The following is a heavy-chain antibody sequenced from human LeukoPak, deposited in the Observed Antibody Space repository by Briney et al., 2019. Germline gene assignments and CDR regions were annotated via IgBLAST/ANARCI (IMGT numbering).Heavy chain of an antibody. CDR3: ARDSPRVGWFDP. CDR1: GFTFNNYG. CDR2: IIPIFGTA. V-gene: IGHV1-69*06. J-gene: IGHJ5*02. D-gene: IGHD1-26*01. Sequence: SCAASGFTFNNYGMNWVRQAPGKGLEWVGGIIPIFGTANYAQKFQGRVTITADKSTSTAYMELSSLRSEDTAVYYCARDSPRVGWFDPWGQGTLVTVSS.